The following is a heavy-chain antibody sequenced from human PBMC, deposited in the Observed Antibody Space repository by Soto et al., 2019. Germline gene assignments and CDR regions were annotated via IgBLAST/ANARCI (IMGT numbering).Heavy chain of an antibody. CDR3: ARGSVDTVDSSGFYGY. CDR2: SNHSEVP. J-gene: IGHJ4*02. V-gene: IGHV4-34*01. CDR1: CGSFRAYY. Sequence: AETLELTCAVYCGSFRAYYWRWIREPAWKGLEGNVESNHSEVPIYSRSLKSRVTISVDTSKSQFSLKLTSVAAADRAVYYCARGSVDTVDSSGFYGYWGQGTPVTVS. D-gene: IGHD3-22*01.